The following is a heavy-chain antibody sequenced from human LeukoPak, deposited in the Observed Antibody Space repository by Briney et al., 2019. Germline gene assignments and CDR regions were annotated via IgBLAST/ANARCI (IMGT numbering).Heavy chain of an antibody. CDR2: IYSGGST. J-gene: IGHJ4*02. CDR3: ARKRKGAYDFDC. V-gene: IGHV4-4*07. CDR1: GGSISGYY. Sequence: ETSEPLSLTCTVSGGSISGYYWSWIRQPAGEGLEWVGRIYSGGSTNYNPSLKSRVSMSVDTSNNQFYLNLSSVTAADTAVYYCARKRKGAYDFDCWGQGTLVTVSS. D-gene: IGHD3-16*01.